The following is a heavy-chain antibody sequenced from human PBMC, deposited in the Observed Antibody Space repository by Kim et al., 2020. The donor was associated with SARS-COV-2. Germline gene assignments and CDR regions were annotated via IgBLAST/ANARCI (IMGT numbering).Heavy chain of an antibody. CDR3: ARNNAMDV. Sequence: EGSLRLSCAASGFSFSNHWMTWVRQAPGRGPEWVANIKQHGSEKYYVDSVRGRFTISRDDAKNSLYLQMNSLRAEDTAIYYCARNNAMDVWGQGTTVTVSS. CDR2: IKQHGSEK. CDR1: GFSFSNHW. V-gene: IGHV3-7*03. J-gene: IGHJ6*02.